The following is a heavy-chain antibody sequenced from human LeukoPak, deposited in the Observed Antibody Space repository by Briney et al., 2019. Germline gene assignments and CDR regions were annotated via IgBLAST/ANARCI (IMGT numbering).Heavy chain of an antibody. Sequence: GASVKVSCKASGYTFTSYAMQWVRQAPGQRLEWMGWINGGNGDTKYSQKFQGRVTITRDTSASTAYMELSSLRSEDTAVYYCATDGGYCSSTSCYRGDYFDYWGQGTLVTVSS. CDR2: INGGNGDT. CDR3: ATDGGYCSSTSCYRGDYFDY. D-gene: IGHD2-2*02. J-gene: IGHJ4*02. CDR1: GYTFTSYA. V-gene: IGHV1-3*01.